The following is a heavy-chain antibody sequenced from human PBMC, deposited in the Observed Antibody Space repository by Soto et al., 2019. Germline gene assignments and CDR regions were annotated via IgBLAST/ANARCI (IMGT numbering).Heavy chain of an antibody. Sequence: SETLSLTCAVYGGSFSGYYWSWIRQPPGKGLEWIGEINHSGSTNYNPSLKSRVTISVDTSKNQFSLKLSSVTAADTAVYYCARDPDYYDSSGYGSRFDPWGQGTLVTVS. CDR3: ARDPDYYDSSGYGSRFDP. J-gene: IGHJ5*02. CDR1: GGSFSGYY. V-gene: IGHV4-34*01. CDR2: INHSGST. D-gene: IGHD3-22*01.